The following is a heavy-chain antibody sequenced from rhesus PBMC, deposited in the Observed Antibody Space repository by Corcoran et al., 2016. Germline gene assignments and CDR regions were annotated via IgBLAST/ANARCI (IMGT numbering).Heavy chain of an antibody. CDR1: GGSISSSY. J-gene: IGHJ4*01. D-gene: IGHD6-13*01. CDR2: IYGSGSST. Sequence: QLQLQESGPGLVKPSETLSVTCAVSGGSISSSYWSWIRQAPGKGLEWIGYIYGSGSSTNYNPSLKCRVTLSVDTSKTQLSMKLSSVTTADTAVYYCARGLGLLAAGGFDYWGQGVLVTVSS. V-gene: IGHV4-169*01. CDR3: ARGLGLLAAGGFDY.